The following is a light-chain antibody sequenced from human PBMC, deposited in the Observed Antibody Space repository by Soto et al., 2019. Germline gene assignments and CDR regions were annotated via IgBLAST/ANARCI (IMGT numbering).Light chain of an antibody. CDR2: EGN. CDR1: TSDVGGYNY. CDR3: ASSAGYFYV. Sequence: LTYRSSASPYHEKKVTIYCTGTTSDVGGYNYVYWHKHHPGRVPIVMIYEGNKRPAGVPDRVSGSKSGNTASLTVSGLQDEDEADYNCASSAGYFYVFGTGTKVPVL. V-gene: IGLV2-8*01. J-gene: IGLJ1*01.